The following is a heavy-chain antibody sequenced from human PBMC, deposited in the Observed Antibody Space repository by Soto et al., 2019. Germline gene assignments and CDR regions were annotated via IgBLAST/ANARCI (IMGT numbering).Heavy chain of an antibody. Sequence: EVQLLESGGGLAQPGGSLRLSCAASGFTFSSYAMSWVRQAPGKGLEWVSSVNVDDSTYYAHSVKGRFTISRDNSQNTVNLQMNILRAEDTAVYYCAQNYYLDNWAQGTLVTVSS. J-gene: IGHJ4*02. CDR1: GFTFSSYA. CDR2: VNVDDST. CDR3: AQNYYLDN. V-gene: IGHV3-23*01.